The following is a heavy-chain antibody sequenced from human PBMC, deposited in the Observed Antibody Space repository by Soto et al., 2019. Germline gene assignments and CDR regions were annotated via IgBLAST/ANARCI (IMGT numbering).Heavy chain of an antibody. J-gene: IGHJ6*01. D-gene: IGHD2-15*01. CDR2: IYYNGGS. V-gene: IGHV4-31*03. Sequence: QGQLRESGPGLVKPAQTLSLTCTVSRGSITTGGQFWPSIRQFPGKGLDCIGNIYYNGGSDSNPSLSCRVIISVGCYKYQFSLNLASVTVAESAVYYCARDRIVVVPYIYWRYYCYGMDVWGRGTTVTVS. CDR3: ARDRIVVVPYIYWRYYCYGMDV. CDR1: RGSITTGGQF.